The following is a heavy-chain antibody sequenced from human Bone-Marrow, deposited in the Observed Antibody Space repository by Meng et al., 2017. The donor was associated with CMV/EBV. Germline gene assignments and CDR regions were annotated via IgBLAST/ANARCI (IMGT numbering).Heavy chain of an antibody. D-gene: IGHD2-2*01. V-gene: IGHV4-59*01. Sequence: GSLRLSCTVSGGSISSYYWSWIRQPPGKGLEWIGYIYYSGSTNYNPSLKSRVTISVDTSKNQFSLKLRCVTAADTAGYYCARDVRRHGSSPSCCYYGMDVWGQGTTVTVSS. CDR3: ARDVRRHGSSPSCCYYGMDV. CDR1: GGSISSYY. J-gene: IGHJ6*02. CDR2: IYYSGST.